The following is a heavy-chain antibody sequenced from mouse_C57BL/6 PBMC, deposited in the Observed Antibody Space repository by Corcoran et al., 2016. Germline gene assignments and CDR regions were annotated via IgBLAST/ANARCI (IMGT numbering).Heavy chain of an antibody. CDR2: INTYSGVP. D-gene: IGHD1-1*01. CDR1: GYTFTTYG. Sequence: QIQLVQSGPELKKPGETVKISCKASGYTFTTYGMSWVKQAPGKGLKWMGWINTYSGVPTYADDFKGRFAFSLETSASTAYLQINNLKNEDTATYFCARPEFTTGYAMDYWGQGTSVTVSS. CDR3: ARPEFTTGYAMDY. V-gene: IGHV9-3*01. J-gene: IGHJ4*01.